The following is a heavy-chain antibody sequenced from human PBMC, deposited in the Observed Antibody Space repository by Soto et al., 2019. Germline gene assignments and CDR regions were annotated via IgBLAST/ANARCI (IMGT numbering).Heavy chain of an antibody. CDR3: ERSVAVAGLDS. D-gene: IGHD6-19*01. V-gene: IGHV3-30-3*01. J-gene: IGHJ5*01. CDR2: ISYNGNKK. Sequence: RLSCAASGFTLSSYSMHWVRQAPGKGLEWVALISYNGNKKFYEDSVKGRFNISRDTSRNMLYLQMNSLRAEDTAVYYCERSVAVAGLDSWGHGTLVTVSS. CDR1: GFTLSSYS.